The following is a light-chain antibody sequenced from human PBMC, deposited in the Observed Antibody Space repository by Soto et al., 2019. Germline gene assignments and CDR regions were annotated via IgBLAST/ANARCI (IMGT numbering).Light chain of an antibody. CDR1: QGVXTF. CDR2: DAS. CDR3: QQYSTYTLT. V-gene: IGKV1-5*01. Sequence: DMQVTQSASTLSASIGDSDTITCRASQGVXTFLGWYQQKPGKAPQVLXDDASKLEPGVPSRLSGGGSGTEFTLPISSLQPDDFATYYCQQYSTYTLTFGGGTKVDIK. J-gene: IGKJ4*01.